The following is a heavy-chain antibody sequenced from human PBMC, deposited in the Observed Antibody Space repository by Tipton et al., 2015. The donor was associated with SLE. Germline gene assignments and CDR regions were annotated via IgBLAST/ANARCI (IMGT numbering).Heavy chain of an antibody. J-gene: IGHJ6*03. D-gene: IGHD2-2*01. CDR2: IYTSGST. CDR1: GGSFTSGTYY. CDR3: AREGVGYQLFPDYYYYYMDV. Sequence: TLSLTCTVSGGSFTSGTYYWSWIQQPAGKGLEWIGRIYTSGSTNYNPSLKSRVTISVDTSKNQFSLKLSSVTAADTAVYYCAREGVGYQLFPDYYYYYMDVWGKGTTVTVSS. V-gene: IGHV4-61*02.